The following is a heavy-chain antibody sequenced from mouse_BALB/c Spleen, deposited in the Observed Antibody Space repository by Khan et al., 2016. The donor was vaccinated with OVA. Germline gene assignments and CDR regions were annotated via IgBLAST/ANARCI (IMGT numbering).Heavy chain of an antibody. Sequence: VQLLESGAELVKPGASVKMSCKASGYTFTSYTMHWVKQRPGQGLEWIGYINPSSGYTKYNQKFKDKATLTADKSSSTAYMQLSSLTSEDSAVYYCARKSTRASYWGQGTTLTGSS. CDR1: GYTFTSYT. D-gene: IGHD3-1*01. J-gene: IGHJ2*01. CDR2: INPSSGYT. CDR3: ARKSTRASY. V-gene: IGHV1-4*01.